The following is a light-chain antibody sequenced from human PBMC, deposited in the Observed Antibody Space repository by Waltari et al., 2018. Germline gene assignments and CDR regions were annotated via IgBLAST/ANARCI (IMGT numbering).Light chain of an antibody. J-gene: IGKJ1*01. CDR1: QGVRST. V-gene: IGKV3D-15*01. Sequence: EIVMTQSPATLSLSPGESATLSCRASQGVRSTFAWFQQKPAQPPRLLIYGTSPSAPGIPARFSGSGSGTEFSLTISSLQPEDFATYYCQQYDYWPWTFGQGTRVETK. CDR3: QQYDYWPWT. CDR2: GTS.